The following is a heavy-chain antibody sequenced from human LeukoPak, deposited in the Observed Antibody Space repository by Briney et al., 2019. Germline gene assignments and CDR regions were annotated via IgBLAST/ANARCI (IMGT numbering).Heavy chain of an antibody. J-gene: IGHJ4*02. CDR1: VGTFSSYA. CDR3: ARDYYDSSGYYDY. Sequence: GASVKVSCKASVGTFSSYASSWVRKAPGQGLEWMVGWIPIFGTGNYAQKFQGRVTITADESTSTAYMELRSLRSEDTAVYYCARDYYDSSGYYDYWGQGTLVTVSS. V-gene: IGHV1-69*13. D-gene: IGHD3-22*01. CDR2: WIPIFGTG.